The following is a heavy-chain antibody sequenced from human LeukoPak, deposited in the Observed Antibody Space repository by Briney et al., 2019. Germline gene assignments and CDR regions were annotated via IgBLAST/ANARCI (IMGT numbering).Heavy chain of an antibody. CDR1: GFTFSSYT. CDR3: ARDTYYYDSSGYYPSQPDY. D-gene: IGHD3-22*01. Sequence: GGSLRLSCAASGFTFSSYTMNWVRQAPGKGLEWVSSISSSSSYIYYTDSVKGRFTISRDNAKNSVYLQMNSLRAEDTAVYYCARDTYYYDSSGYYPSQPDYWGQGTLVTVSS. V-gene: IGHV3-21*04. CDR2: ISSSSSYI. J-gene: IGHJ4*02.